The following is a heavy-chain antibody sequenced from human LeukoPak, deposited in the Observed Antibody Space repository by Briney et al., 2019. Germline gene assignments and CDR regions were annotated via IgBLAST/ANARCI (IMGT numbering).Heavy chain of an antibody. Sequence: SETLSLTCTVSGGSISSYYWSWIRQPPGKGLEWIGYIYYSGSTNYNPSLKSRVTISVETSKNQFSLKLSSVTAADTAVYYCARGEYGDYIDYWGQGTLVTVSS. V-gene: IGHV4-59*08. CDR3: ARGEYGDYIDY. J-gene: IGHJ4*02. CDR1: GGSISSYY. CDR2: IYYSGST. D-gene: IGHD4-17*01.